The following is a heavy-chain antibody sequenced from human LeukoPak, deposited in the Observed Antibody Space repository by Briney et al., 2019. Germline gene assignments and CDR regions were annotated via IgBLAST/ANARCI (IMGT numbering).Heavy chain of an antibody. CDR1: GGSISSYY. J-gene: IGHJ3*02. CDR2: IYYNGST. V-gene: IGHV4-59*08. Sequence: PSETLSLTCTVSGGSISSYYWSWIRQPPGKGLEWIGYIYYNGSTNYNPSLKSRVTISVDTSKNQFSLKLSSVTAADTAVYYCARHQGHDAFDIWGQGTMVTVSS. CDR3: ARHQGHDAFDI.